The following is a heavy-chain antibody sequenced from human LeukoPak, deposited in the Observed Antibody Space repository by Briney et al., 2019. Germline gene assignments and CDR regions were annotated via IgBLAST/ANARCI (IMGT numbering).Heavy chain of an antibody. Sequence: GASVKVSCKASGYTFTSSDINWVRQATGQGLEWMGWINPKSGRTGYAKKFQARVSMTMNTSISTAYMEVSSLRFEDTAAYYCARGRSGLAAAGTYDYWGQGTLITVSS. CDR3: ARGRSGLAAAGTYDY. CDR1: GYTFTSSD. CDR2: INPKSGRT. D-gene: IGHD6-13*01. V-gene: IGHV1-8*01. J-gene: IGHJ4*02.